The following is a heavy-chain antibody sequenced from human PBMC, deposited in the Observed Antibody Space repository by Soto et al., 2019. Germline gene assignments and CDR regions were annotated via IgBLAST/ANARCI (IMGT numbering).Heavy chain of an antibody. CDR1: GYSFTSYY. V-gene: IGHV1-46*01. CDR3: ARDRGGGSDLFGY. Sequence: ASVKVSCKASGYSFTSYYIPLVRQAPGPGLESLGRIKPSGGGTSYVQVFPGRVSLTRDTSTSTVYMAMRSLRYEDTAAHYFARDRGGGSDLFGYCGQGTLVTVSS. D-gene: IGHD1-26*01. J-gene: IGHJ4*02. CDR2: IKPSGGGT.